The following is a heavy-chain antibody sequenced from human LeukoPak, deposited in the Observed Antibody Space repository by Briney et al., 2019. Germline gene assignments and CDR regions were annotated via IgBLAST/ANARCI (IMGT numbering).Heavy chain of an antibody. Sequence: GGSLRLSCAASGFTFSSYGMHWVRQAPGKGLEWVAFIRYDGSNKYYADSVKGRFTISRDNSKNTLYLQMNSLRAEDTAVYYCATTSITIFGVVNGFDYWGQGTLVTVSS. J-gene: IGHJ4*02. CDR2: IRYDGSNK. CDR1: GFTFSSYG. CDR3: ATTSITIFGVVNGFDY. V-gene: IGHV3-30*02. D-gene: IGHD3-3*01.